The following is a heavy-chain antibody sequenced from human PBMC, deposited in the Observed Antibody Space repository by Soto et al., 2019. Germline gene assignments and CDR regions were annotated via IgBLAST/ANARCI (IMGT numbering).Heavy chain of an antibody. J-gene: IGHJ4*02. Sequence: GASLKISCKGSGYDFYGFWIVWVRQMAGKGLEWMGTIYPDDSKIRYSPSFQGQVTNSAVKSISTAYLQWNSVKASDTALYYCARYGGRAFSEPQFDFWGQGTLVTVSS. V-gene: IGHV5-51*01. CDR1: GYDFYGFW. CDR2: IYPDDSKI. CDR3: ARYGGRAFSEPQFDF. D-gene: IGHD2-15*01.